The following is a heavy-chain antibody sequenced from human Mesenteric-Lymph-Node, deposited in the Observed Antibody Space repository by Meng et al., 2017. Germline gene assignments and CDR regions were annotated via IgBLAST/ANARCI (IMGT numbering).Heavy chain of an antibody. J-gene: IGHJ4*02. CDR2: IIPIFGTA. Sequence: SVKVSCKASGGSFSNYAISWVRQAPGQGLEWMGGIIPIFGTANYAQKFQGRVTITADESTSTAYMELSSLRSEDTAVYYCARAHVEMATIMYYFDYWGQGTLVTVSS. CDR1: GGSFSNYA. CDR3: ARAHVEMATIMYYFDY. D-gene: IGHD5-24*01. V-gene: IGHV1-69*13.